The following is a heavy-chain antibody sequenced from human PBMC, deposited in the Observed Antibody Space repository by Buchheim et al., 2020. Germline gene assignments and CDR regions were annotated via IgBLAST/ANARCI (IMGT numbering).Heavy chain of an antibody. CDR2: INPNGCST. J-gene: IGHJ6*02. CDR1: GYTFTSYY. Sequence: QVQLVQSGAEVKKPGASVKVSCKASGYTFTSYYMHWVRQAPGQGLEWMGIINPNGCSTSYAQKFQGRVTMTMDTSTSTVYMELSSLRSEDTAVYYCARVDSSGYYFSGMDVWGQGTT. CDR3: ARVDSSGYYFSGMDV. V-gene: IGHV1-46*03. D-gene: IGHD3-22*01.